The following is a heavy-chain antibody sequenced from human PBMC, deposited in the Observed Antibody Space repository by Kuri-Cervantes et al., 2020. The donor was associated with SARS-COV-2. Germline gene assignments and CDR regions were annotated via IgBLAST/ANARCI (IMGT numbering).Heavy chain of an antibody. V-gene: IGHV4-39*07. CDR1: GGSISSSSYY. CDR3: ARAWVVTIFGVVDGWFDP. D-gene: IGHD3-3*01. Sequence: SETLSLTSTVSGGSISSSSYYWGWIRQPPGKGLEWIGSIYYSGSTNYNPYLKSRVTISVDTSKNQFSLKLSSVTAADTAVYYCARAWVVTIFGVVDGWFDPWGQGTLVTVSS. CDR2: IYYSGST. J-gene: IGHJ5*02.